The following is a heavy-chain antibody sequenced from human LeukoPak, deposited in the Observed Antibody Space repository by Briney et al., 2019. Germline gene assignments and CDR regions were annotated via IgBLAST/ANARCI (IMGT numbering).Heavy chain of an antibody. J-gene: IGHJ4*02. CDR2: INHSGST. Sequence: SETLSLTCAVYGGSFSPYYWSWIRQPPGNGLEWIGEINHSGSTNYNPSLKSRVTISVDTSKNQFSLRLSSVTAADTAVYYCARGGFYCGGDCYVDYWGQGTLVTVSS. D-gene: IGHD2-21*02. V-gene: IGHV4-34*01. CDR3: ARGGFYCGGDCYVDY. CDR1: GGSFSPYY.